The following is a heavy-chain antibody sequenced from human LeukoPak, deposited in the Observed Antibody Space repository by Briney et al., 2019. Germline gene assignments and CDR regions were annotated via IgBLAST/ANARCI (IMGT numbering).Heavy chain of an antibody. CDR1: GGSISSSNW. CDR2: IYHSGST. D-gene: IGHD3-22*01. Sequence: SGTLSLTCAVSGGSISSSNWWRWVRQPPGKGLEWIGEIYHSGSTNYNPSLKSRVTISVDKSKNQFSLKLSSVTAADTAVYYCAREARSGYYDSSGTYVYWGQGTLVTVSS. J-gene: IGHJ4*02. CDR3: AREARSGYYDSSGTYVY. V-gene: IGHV4-4*02.